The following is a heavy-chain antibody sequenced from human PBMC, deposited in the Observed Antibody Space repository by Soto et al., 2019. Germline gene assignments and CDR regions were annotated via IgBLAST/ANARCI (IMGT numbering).Heavy chain of an antibody. D-gene: IGHD1-26*01. CDR2: FDREDGET. Sequence: GGPGKVSCKVSGYFLTAVSIHWVRQAPGKGLEWMGGFDREDGETIYAQKFQGRVTMTEDTSTDSAYMELSSLTSEDTAIYYCAHGEGIVKSIVYFDSWGQGTLVTVSS. J-gene: IGHJ4*02. CDR3: AHGEGIVKSIVYFDS. V-gene: IGHV1-24*01. CDR1: GYFLTAVS.